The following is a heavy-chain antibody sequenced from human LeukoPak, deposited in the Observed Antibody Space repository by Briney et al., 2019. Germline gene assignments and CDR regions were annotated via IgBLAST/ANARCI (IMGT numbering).Heavy chain of an antibody. V-gene: IGHV3-30-3*01. CDR1: GFTFSSYA. J-gene: IGHJ4*02. CDR3: ARDRVGDGYNELPY. Sequence: GGSLRLSCAASGFTFSSYAMHWVRQAPGKGLEWVAVISYDGSNKYYADSVKGRFTISRDNSKNTLYLQMNSLRAEDTAVYYCARDRVGDGYNELPYWGQGTLVTVSS. D-gene: IGHD5-24*01. CDR2: ISYDGSNK.